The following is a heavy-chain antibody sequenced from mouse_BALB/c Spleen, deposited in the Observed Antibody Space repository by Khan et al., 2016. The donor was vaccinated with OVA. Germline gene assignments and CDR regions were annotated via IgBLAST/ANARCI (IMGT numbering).Heavy chain of an antibody. CDR3: ARDGSRYNYPMDY. J-gene: IGHJ4*01. CDR1: GYSITSDYA. V-gene: IGHV3-2*02. D-gene: IGHD2-3*01. CDR2: ISYSGST. Sequence: EVQLQESGPGLVKPSQSLSLTCTVTGYSITSDYAWNWIRQFPGNKLEWMGYISYSGSTNYNPALKSRISITRDTSKNQFFLQLNSVTTEDTATYYCARDGSRYNYPMDYWGQGTSVTVSS.